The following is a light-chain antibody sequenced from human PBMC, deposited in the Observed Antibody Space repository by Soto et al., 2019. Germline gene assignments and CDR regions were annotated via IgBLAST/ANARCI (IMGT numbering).Light chain of an antibody. V-gene: IGKV1-27*01. CDR1: QGISDS. J-gene: IGKJ4*01. Sequence: DIQMTQSPSSLSASVGDRVTIACRASQGISDSLAWYQQRPGKVPKLLIYAASTLQSGVPSRFSGSGSGTDFTLTIISLQPEDIATYYCQKYNSAPLTFGGGTKVEIK. CDR3: QKYNSAPLT. CDR2: AAS.